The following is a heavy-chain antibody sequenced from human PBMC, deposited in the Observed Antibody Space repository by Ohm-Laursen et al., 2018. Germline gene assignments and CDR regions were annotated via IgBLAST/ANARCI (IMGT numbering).Heavy chain of an antibody. J-gene: IGHJ4*02. V-gene: IGHV3-48*03. CDR1: GFTFSSYE. D-gene: IGHD3-16*01. CDR3: ARDPVRGLTDY. CDR2: ISSSGSTI. Sequence: SLRLSCSASGFTFSSYEMNWVRQAPGTGLEWVSYISSSGSTIHYAGSVKGRFTISRDNAKNSLYLQMNSLRAEDTAVYHCARDPVRGLTDYWGQGTLVTVSS.